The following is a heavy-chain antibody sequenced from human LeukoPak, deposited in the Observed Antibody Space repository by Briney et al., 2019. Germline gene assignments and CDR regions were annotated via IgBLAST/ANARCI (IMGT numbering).Heavy chain of an antibody. Sequence: GGSLRLSCAASGFIFSTYRLNWVRQAPGKGLEWVSSISSSGTDISYADSVKGRFTISRDNAKNSLYLQMNSLRAEDTAVYYCARGSLVHYYGSGSYRIRAGFDSWGQGTLVTVSS. CDR3: ARGSLVHYYGSGSYRIRAGFDS. D-gene: IGHD3-10*01. CDR2: ISSSGTDI. J-gene: IGHJ4*02. V-gene: IGHV3-21*01. CDR1: GFIFSTYR.